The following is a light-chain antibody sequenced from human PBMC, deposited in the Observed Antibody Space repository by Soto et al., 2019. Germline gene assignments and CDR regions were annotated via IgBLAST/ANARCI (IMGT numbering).Light chain of an antibody. CDR1: QDISNS. V-gene: IGKV1-33*01. J-gene: IGKJ5*01. Sequence: DIQMTQSPSTLSASVGDSVTISCQASQDISNSLNWYQQKPGKAPKLLIYDASNLETGVPSRFSGSGSGTDFTFTISSLQPEDIATYYCQHCDSLPLTFGQGTRLENK. CDR2: DAS. CDR3: QHCDSLPLT.